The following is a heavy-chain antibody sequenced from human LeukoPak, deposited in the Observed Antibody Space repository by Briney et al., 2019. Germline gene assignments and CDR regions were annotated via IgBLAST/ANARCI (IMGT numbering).Heavy chain of an antibody. CDR3: ANTGSSGYYYFDC. J-gene: IGHJ4*02. Sequence: SETLSLTCAVYGGSFSGSYSSWIRQPPGKGLEWIGEINHSGSTNYNPSLKSRVTISVDASKNQFSLKLSSVTAADTAVYYCANTGSSGYYYFDCWGQGTLVTVSS. V-gene: IGHV4-34*01. CDR1: GGSFSGSY. D-gene: IGHD3-22*01. CDR2: INHSGST.